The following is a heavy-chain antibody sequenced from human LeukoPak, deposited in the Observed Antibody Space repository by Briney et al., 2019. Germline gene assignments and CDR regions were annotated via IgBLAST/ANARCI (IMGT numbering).Heavy chain of an antibody. CDR3: AKGSYDSGSYYEGNWFDS. J-gene: IGHJ5*01. CDR2: IKQDGSEK. CDR1: RFTVRTYW. D-gene: IGHD3-10*01. Sequence: GGSLRLSCAASRFTVRTYWMSWVRQAPGKGLEWVANIKQDGSEKYYVDSVKGRFTISRDNAKNSLYLQMNSLRAEDTAVYYCAKGSYDSGSYYEGNWFDSWGQGTLVTVSS. V-gene: IGHV3-7*01.